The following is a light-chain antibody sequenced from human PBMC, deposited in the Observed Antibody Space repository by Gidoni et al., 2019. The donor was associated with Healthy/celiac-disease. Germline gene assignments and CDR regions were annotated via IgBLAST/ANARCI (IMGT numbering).Light chain of an antibody. CDR3: QQYGSSHWT. V-gene: IGKV3-20*01. Sequence: EIVLTQSPGTLSLSPGERATLYCRASQRVSSSYLAWYQQKPGQAPRLLIYGASSRATGIPDRFSGSGSGTDFTLTISRLEPEDFAVYYCQQYGSSHWTFGQGTKVEIK. J-gene: IGKJ1*01. CDR2: GAS. CDR1: QRVSSSY.